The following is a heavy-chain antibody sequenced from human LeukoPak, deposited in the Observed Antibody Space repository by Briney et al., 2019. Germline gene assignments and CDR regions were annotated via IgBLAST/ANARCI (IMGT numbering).Heavy chain of an antibody. CDR1: GGSISSYC. CDR2: IYYSGST. V-gene: IGHV4-59*01. D-gene: IGHD5-12*01. CDR3: ARDRRGATDY. J-gene: IGHJ4*02. Sequence: SETLSLTCTVSGGSISSYCWSWIRQPPGKGLEWIGYIYYSGSTNYNPSLKSRVTISVDTSKNQFSLKLSSVTAADTAVYYCARDRRGATDYCGQGTLVTVSS.